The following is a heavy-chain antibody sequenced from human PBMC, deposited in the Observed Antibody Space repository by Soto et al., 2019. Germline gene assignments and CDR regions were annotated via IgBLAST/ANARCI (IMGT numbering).Heavy chain of an antibody. CDR1: GFAFSSYA. CDR3: AKNRERYIAGRYVLIGYCKMDV. J-gene: IGHJ6*02. Sequence: EVQLLESGGNLVQPGGSLRLSCAASGFAFSSYAMNWVRQAPGKGLEWVSGISASGDSAYYADSVKGRFTISRDNSKHRIYLKMNSVIAEDPAVFYSAKNRERYIAGRYVLIGYCKMDVWRLGTRV. CDR2: ISASGDSA. D-gene: IGHD3-16*02. V-gene: IGHV3-23*01.